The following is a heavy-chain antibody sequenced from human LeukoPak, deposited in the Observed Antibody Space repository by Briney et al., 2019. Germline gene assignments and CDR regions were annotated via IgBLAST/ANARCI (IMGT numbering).Heavy chain of an antibody. D-gene: IGHD3-22*01. CDR2: IYTSGST. CDR1: GGSISSCRYY. V-gene: IGHV4-61*02. J-gene: IGHJ6*03. CDR3: AREDGYDSSGYYYYYYMDV. Sequence: PSQTLSLTCTVSGGSISSCRYYWSWIRQPAGKGLEWIGLIYTSGSTHYNPSLKSRVTISVDTSNNQFSLKLSSVTAADTAVYYCAREDGYDSSGYYYYYYMDVWGKGTTVTVSS.